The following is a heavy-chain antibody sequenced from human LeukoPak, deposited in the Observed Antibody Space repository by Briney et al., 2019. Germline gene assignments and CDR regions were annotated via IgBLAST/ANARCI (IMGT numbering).Heavy chain of an antibody. D-gene: IGHD6-13*01. J-gene: IGHJ5*02. CDR3: ARRRGIAAAGGDWFDP. Sequence: SETLSLTCTVSGGSISSYYWSWIRQPPGKGLEWIGYIYYSGSTNYNPSLKSRVTISVDTSKNQFSLKLSSVTAADTAAYYCARRRGIAAAGGDWFDPWGQGTLVTVSS. V-gene: IGHV4-59*08. CDR1: GGSISSYY. CDR2: IYYSGST.